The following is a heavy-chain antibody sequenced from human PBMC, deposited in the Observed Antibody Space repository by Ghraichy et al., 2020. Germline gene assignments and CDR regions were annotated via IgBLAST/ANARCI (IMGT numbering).Heavy chain of an antibody. CDR2: IKKDEGEK. D-gene: IGHD1-26*01. V-gene: IGHV3-7*01. Sequence: GGSLSLSCAASGFTFNTNWMSWVRQAPGKGLEWVASIKKDEGEKNYVASVKGRFTICRDNAKNSLCLEMNSLRVEDTAVYYCARKGGPRDAFDIWGQGTRVTVSP. J-gene: IGHJ3*02. CDR3: ARKGGPRDAFDI. CDR1: GFTFNTNW.